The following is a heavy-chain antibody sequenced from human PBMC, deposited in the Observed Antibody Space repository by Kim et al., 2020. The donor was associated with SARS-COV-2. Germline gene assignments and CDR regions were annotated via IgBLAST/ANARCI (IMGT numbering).Heavy chain of an antibody. D-gene: IGHD3-9*01. CDR3: ARNSYYDSYGMDV. V-gene: IGHV1-69*01. J-gene: IGHJ6*02. Sequence: AQKFQGRVTITADESTSTAYMELSSLRSEDTAVYYCARNSYYDSYGMDVWGQGTTVTVSS.